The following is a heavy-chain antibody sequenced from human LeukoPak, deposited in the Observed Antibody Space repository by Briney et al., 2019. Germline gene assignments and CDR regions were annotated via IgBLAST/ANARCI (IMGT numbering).Heavy chain of an antibody. Sequence: GGSLRLSCAASGFTFSKYWMHWVRQVPGKGLVWVSLINGDGSTTNCADFVKGRFTISRDNAKNTLSLQVNSLRAEDTAVYYCATGNYYDSRGYYTFGYWGQGTLVTVSS. V-gene: IGHV3-74*01. CDR2: INGDGSTT. D-gene: IGHD3-22*01. J-gene: IGHJ1*01. CDR3: ATGNYYDSRGYYTFGY. CDR1: GFTFSKYW.